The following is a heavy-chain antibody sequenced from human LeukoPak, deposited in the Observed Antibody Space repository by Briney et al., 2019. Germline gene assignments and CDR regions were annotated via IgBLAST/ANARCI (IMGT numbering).Heavy chain of an antibody. CDR1: GFTFSAYS. CDR3: ARAGYSGTYYGDY. J-gene: IGHJ4*02. D-gene: IGHD1-26*01. V-gene: IGHV3-48*02. CDR2: ISTGSSAK. Sequence: PGGSLRLSCAASGFTFSAYSMNWVRQAPGRGLEWVSYISTGSSAKYYAGSVKGRFTISRDNAKNSLFLHMNSLRDEDTAVYYCARAGYSGTYYGDYWGQGTLVTVSS.